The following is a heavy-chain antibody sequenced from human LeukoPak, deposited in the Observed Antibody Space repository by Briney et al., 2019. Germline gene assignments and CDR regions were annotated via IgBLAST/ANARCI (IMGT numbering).Heavy chain of an antibody. CDR1: AFTFSSLW. CDR3: ARDHVVDGLVFDY. CDR2: INQDGSEK. Sequence: PGGSLRLSWAASAFTFSSLWMSWVRQAPGKGLEWVANINQDGSEKYYVDSVKGRFTISRDNTKNSLYLQMHSLRAEDTAIYYCARDHVVDGLVFDYWGQGALVTVSS. J-gene: IGHJ4*02. V-gene: IGHV3-7*03. D-gene: IGHD2-15*01.